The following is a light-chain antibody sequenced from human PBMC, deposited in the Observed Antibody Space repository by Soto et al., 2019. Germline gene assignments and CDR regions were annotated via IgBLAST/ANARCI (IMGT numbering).Light chain of an antibody. CDR2: AAS. V-gene: IGKV1-39*01. J-gene: IGKJ2*01. CDR1: QSISSY. CDR3: QQSYSTPRT. Sequence: DIQMTQSPSSLSASVGDRVTITCRASQSISSYLNWYQQKPGKAPKLLIYAASSLQSGVPSRFSGSRSWTDFTLTISSLQPEDFATYYCQQSYSTPRTFGQGPKLEIK.